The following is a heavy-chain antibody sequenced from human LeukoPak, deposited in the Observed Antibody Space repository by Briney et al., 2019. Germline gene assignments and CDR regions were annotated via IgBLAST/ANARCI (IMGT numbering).Heavy chain of an antibody. CDR3: ARHYMGSYYNHGLDY. Sequence: SETLSLTCTVSGGSFSSTTYYWGWIRQPPGKGLEWIGSISYSGTTYYNPSLKSRVTISVDTSKSQFSLRLSSATAADTAVYYCARHYMGSYYNHGLDYWGQGTVVTVSS. J-gene: IGHJ4*02. CDR2: ISYSGTT. CDR1: GGSFSSTTYY. D-gene: IGHD3-10*01. V-gene: IGHV4-39*01.